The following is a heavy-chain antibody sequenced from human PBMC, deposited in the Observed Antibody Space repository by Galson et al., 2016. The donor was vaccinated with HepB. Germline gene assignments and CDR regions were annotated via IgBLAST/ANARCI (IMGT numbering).Heavy chain of an antibody. Sequence: SLRLSCAASGFIFSRHGMHWVRQAPGKGLEWVAVIWYDGSKKYYGDSVKGRFAISRDNSKNTIYLQMHSLRAEDTAVYYCAKGDGEKTYNFDYRGQGTLVTVSS. V-gene: IGHV3-33*06. CDR2: IWYDGSKK. J-gene: IGHJ4*02. CDR3: AKGDGEKTYNFDY. CDR1: GFIFSRHG. D-gene: IGHD1-14*01.